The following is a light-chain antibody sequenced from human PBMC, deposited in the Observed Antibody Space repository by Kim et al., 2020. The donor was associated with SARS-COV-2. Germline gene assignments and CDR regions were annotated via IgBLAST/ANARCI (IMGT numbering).Light chain of an antibody. CDR2: QDN. Sequence: SYELTQPPSVSVSPGQTATITCSGDKLGDKYACWYQQKPGQSPVPVIYQDNKRPSGIPERFSGSNSGHTATLTISGTQAMDEADYYCQAWDSTFWVFGGG. CDR1: KLGDKY. CDR3: QAWDSTFWV. V-gene: IGLV3-1*01. J-gene: IGLJ3*02.